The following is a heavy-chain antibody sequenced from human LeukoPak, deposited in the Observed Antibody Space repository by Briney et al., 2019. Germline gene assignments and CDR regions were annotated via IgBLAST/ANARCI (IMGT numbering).Heavy chain of an antibody. Sequence: ASVRVSCKTSGFDFTKFGMSWVRQAPGQGLEWMGWISGDNGDTEFAQNLQGRVTMTTDTSTNTAYMELRSLRSDDTAVYYCARDGSTNSCPPDYWGREALVAVSS. J-gene: IGHJ4*02. D-gene: IGHD2-2*01. V-gene: IGHV1-18*01. CDR3: ARDGSTNSCPPDY. CDR1: GFDFTKFG. CDR2: ISGDNGDT.